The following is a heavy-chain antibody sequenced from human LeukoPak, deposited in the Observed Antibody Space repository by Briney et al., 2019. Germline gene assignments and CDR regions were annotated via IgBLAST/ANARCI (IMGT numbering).Heavy chain of an antibody. CDR2: IYHSGST. Sequence: PSETLSLTCAVSGGSISSGGYSWSWIRQPPGKGLEWIGYIYHSGSTYYNPSLKNLITISVDRSKNQFSLKLSSVTAADTAVYYCARGSGSSSPFDYWGQGTPVTVSS. V-gene: IGHV4-30-2*01. CDR1: GGSISSGGYS. D-gene: IGHD6-13*01. CDR3: ARGSGSSSPFDY. J-gene: IGHJ4*02.